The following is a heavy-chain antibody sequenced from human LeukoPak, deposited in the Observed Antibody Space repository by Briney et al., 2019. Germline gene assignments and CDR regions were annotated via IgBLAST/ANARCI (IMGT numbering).Heavy chain of an antibody. CDR1: GYSITSGYY. D-gene: IGHD6-19*01. J-gene: IGHJ4*02. CDR3: AREASSGWHIDY. V-gene: IGHV4-38-2*02. Sequence: SETLSLTCTVSGYSITSGYYWGWIRQPPGKGLEWIGSIHHSWRTYYNLSLKSRVTISLDTSENQFSLNLSSVTAADTAVYYCAREASSGWHIDYWGQGTLVTVSS. CDR2: IHHSWRT.